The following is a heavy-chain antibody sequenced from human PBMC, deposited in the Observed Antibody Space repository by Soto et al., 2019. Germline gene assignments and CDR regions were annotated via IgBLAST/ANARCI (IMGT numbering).Heavy chain of an antibody. V-gene: IGHV3-15*01. D-gene: IGHD3-3*01. Sequence: EVQLVESGGGLVKPGGSLKLPGAASGFTFSTAWMSGFRQAPGRGLGWVGGIKGKTEGGTTDYAAPVKGRFTISRDDSKNTLYLQMNSLKTEDTAVYYCTTDLSKSNDFWSGYYESPPFDYWGQGTLVTVSS. CDR2: IKGKTEGGTT. CDR1: GFTFSTAW. CDR3: TTDLSKSNDFWSGYYESPPFDY. J-gene: IGHJ4*02.